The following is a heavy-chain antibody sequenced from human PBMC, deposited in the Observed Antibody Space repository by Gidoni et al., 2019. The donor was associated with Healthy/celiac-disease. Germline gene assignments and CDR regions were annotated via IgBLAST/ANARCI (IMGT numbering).Heavy chain of an antibody. Sequence: EVQLLESGGGLVQPGGSLRLSCAASGFTFSSSAMSWVRQAPGKGLEWVSAISGRGGSTYYADSVKGRFTISRDNSKNTLYLQMNSLRAEDTAVYYCAKDREVTTITLYSDAFDIWGQGTMVTVSS. J-gene: IGHJ3*02. CDR3: AKDREVTTITLYSDAFDI. V-gene: IGHV3-23*01. CDR2: ISGRGGST. CDR1: GFTFSSSA. D-gene: IGHD5-12*01.